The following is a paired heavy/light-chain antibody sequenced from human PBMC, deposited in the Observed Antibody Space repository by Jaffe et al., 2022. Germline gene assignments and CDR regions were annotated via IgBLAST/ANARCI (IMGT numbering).Heavy chain of an antibody. CDR3: ARAERITMVRGATGFDY. V-gene: IGHV1-69*02. CDR1: GGTFSSYT. Sequence: QVQLVQSGAEVKKPGSSVKVSCKASGGTFSSYTISWVRQAPGQGLEWMGRIIPILGIANYAQKFQGRVTITADKSTSTAYMELSSLRSEDTAVYYCARAERITMVRGATGFDYWGQGTLVTVSS. J-gene: IGHJ4*02. CDR2: IIPILGIA. D-gene: IGHD3-10*01.
Light chain of an antibody. V-gene: IGKV3-20*01. CDR3: QQYGSSHSIT. J-gene: IGKJ5*01. CDR2: GAS. Sequence: EIVLTQSPGTLSLSPGERATLSCRASQSVSSSYLAWYQQKPGQAPRLLIYGASSRATGIPDRFSGSGSGTDFTLTISRLEPEDFAVYYCQQYGSSHSITFGQGTRLEIK. CDR1: QSVSSSY.